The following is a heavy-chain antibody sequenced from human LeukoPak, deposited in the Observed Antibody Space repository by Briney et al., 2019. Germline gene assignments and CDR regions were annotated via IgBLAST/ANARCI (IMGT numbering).Heavy chain of an antibody. V-gene: IGHV4-30-4*01. CDR1: GGSISSGDYY. CDR2: IYYSGST. J-gene: IGHJ4*02. CDR3: ARTPPGGVYFLDY. D-gene: IGHD2/OR15-2a*01. Sequence: SQTLSLTCTVSGGSISSGDYYWSWIRQPPGKGLEWIGYIYYSGSTYYNPSLKSRVTISVDTSKNQFSLKLTSVTAADTAVYYCARTPPGGVYFLDYWGQGTLVTVSS.